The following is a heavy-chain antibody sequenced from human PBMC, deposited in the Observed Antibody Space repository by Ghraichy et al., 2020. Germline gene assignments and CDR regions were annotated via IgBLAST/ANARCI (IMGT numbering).Heavy chain of an antibody. Sequence: GSLSLTCAVYGGSFSGYYWSWIRQPPGKGLEWIGEINHSGSTNYNPSLKSRVTISVDTSKNQFSLKLSSVTAADTAVYYCARVGYSSSSHDYWGQGTLVTVSS. J-gene: IGHJ4*02. V-gene: IGHV4-34*01. D-gene: IGHD6-6*01. CDR2: INHSGST. CDR3: ARVGYSSSSHDY. CDR1: GGSFSGYY.